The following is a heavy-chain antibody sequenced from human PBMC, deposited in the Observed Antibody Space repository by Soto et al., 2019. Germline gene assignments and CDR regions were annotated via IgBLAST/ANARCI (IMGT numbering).Heavy chain of an antibody. D-gene: IGHD3-3*01. CDR3: AREVDFWSGYGMDV. V-gene: IGHV3-30-3*01. J-gene: IGHJ6*02. CDR2: ISYDGSNK. Sequence: GGSLRLSCAASGFTLSSYAMHWVRQAPGKGLEWVAVISYDGSNKYYADSVKGRFTISRDNSKNTLYLQMNSLRAEDTAVYYCAREVDFWSGYGMDVWGQGTTVTVSS. CDR1: GFTLSSYA.